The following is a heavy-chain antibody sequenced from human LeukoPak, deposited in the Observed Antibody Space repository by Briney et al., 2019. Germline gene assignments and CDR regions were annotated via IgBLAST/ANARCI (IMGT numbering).Heavy chain of an antibody. V-gene: IGHV4-59*01. CDR1: GGSISSYC. J-gene: IGHJ6*03. Sequence: SETLSLTCTVSGGSISSYCCSWIRQPPGKGLECIGYIYYSGSTNYNPSLKSRVTISVDTSKNQFSLKLSSVTAADTAVYYCARGWYCSSTSCYPCYMDVWGKGTTVTVSS. D-gene: IGHD2-2*01. CDR3: ARGWYCSSTSCYPCYMDV. CDR2: IYYSGST.